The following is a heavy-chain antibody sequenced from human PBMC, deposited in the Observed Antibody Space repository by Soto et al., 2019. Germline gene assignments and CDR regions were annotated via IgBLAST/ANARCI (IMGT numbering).Heavy chain of an antibody. V-gene: IGHV3-9*01. J-gene: IGHJ4*02. CDR2: IDWNRATT. CDR1: GFIFDDYA. D-gene: IGHD3-3*01. Sequence: EVQLLESGGGVVQPGGSLRLSCIASGFIFDDYAIHWVRQVPGKGLGWVSGIDWNRATTGYADSVKGRFTLSRDNARNSVLLQMNSLRPEDTALYYCVKDVGSRHYDFTNFDSWGQGTLVTVSS. CDR3: VKDVGSRHYDFTNFDS.